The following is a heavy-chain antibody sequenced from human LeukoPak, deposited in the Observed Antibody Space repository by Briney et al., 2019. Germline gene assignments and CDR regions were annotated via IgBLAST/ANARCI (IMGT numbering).Heavy chain of an antibody. Sequence: GESLKISCKGSGYSFTSYWIGWVRQMPGKGLEWMGIIYPGDSGTRYSPSFQGQVTISADKSISTAYLQWSSLKASDTAMYYCARHPYGSGSYFPNWFDPWGQGTLVTVSS. CDR2: IYPGDSGT. CDR3: ARHPYGSGSYFPNWFDP. J-gene: IGHJ5*02. D-gene: IGHD3-10*01. V-gene: IGHV5-51*01. CDR1: GYSFTSYW.